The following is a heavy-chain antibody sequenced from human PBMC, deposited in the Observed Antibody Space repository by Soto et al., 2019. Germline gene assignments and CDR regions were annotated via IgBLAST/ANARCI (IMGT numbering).Heavy chain of an antibody. V-gene: IGHV4-39*01. Sequence: SETLSLTCTVSGGSISSSSYYWGWIRQPPGKGLEWIGSIYYSGSTYYNPSLKSRVTISVDTSKNQFSLKLSSVTAADTAVYYCASRGPPGVVAYYDYIWGSYRPKENNWFDPWGQGTLVTVSS. D-gene: IGHD3-16*02. CDR1: GGSISSSSYY. CDR2: IYYSGST. J-gene: IGHJ5*02. CDR3: ASRGPPGVVAYYDYIWGSYRPKENNWFDP.